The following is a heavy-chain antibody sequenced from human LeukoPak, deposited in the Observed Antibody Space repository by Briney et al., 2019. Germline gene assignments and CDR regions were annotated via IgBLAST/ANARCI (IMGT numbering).Heavy chain of an antibody. CDR1: GYTFTSYY. D-gene: IGHD2-2*01. V-gene: IGHV1-46*01. J-gene: IGHJ4*02. CDR2: INPSDSGT. CDR3: ARGRGTYCSSTSRYHGFDY. Sequence: ASVKVSCKASGYTFTSYYMHWVRQAPGQGLEWMGKINPSDSGTSYAQKFQGRVTMTRDTSTNTVYMELSSLRSEDTAVYYCARGRGTYCSSTSRYHGFDYWGQGTLVTVSS.